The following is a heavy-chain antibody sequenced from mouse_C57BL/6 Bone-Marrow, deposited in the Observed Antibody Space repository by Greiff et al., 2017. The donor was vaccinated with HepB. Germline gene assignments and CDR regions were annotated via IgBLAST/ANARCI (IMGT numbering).Heavy chain of an antibody. CDR2: IHPNSGST. D-gene: IGHD2-3*01. V-gene: IGHV1-64*01. Sequence: QVQLHQPGAELVKPGASVKLSCKASGYTFTSYWMHWVKQRPGQGLEWIGMIHPNSGSTNYNEKFKSKATLTVDKSSSTAYMQLSSLTSEDSAVYYCARDDGYPSYAMDYWGQGTSVTVSS. CDR1: GYTFTSYW. J-gene: IGHJ4*01. CDR3: ARDDGYPSYAMDY.